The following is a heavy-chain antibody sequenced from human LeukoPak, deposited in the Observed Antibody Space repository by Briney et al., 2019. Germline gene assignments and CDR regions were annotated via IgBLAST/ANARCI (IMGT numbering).Heavy chain of an antibody. J-gene: IGHJ4*02. V-gene: IGHV3-30*02. Sequence: GGSLRPSCAASGFTFSNYGMHWVRQAPGKGLEWVAFIRYDGSNEYYADSVKGRFTISRDNSKNTLYLQMNSLRTEDTAVYYCARGLYYYDSSGYPDWGQGTLVTVSS. CDR1: GFTFSNYG. CDR3: ARGLYYYDSSGYPD. D-gene: IGHD3-22*01. CDR2: IRYDGSNE.